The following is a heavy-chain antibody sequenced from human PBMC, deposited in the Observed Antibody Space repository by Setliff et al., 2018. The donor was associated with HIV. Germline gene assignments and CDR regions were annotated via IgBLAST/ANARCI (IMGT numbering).Heavy chain of an antibody. V-gene: IGHV4-34*01. D-gene: IGHD1-26*01. Sequence: PSETLSLTCAVYGGSFSGSYWSWIRQPPGKGLEWIGELNYDGVTNHNPSLRSRVTISVDTSKNQFSLKLNSVTAADTAVYYCARRRPPSSGSYSKYYMDVWGKGTTVTVSS. CDR1: GGSFSGSY. CDR2: LNYDGVT. CDR3: ARRRPPSSGSYSKYYMDV. J-gene: IGHJ6*03.